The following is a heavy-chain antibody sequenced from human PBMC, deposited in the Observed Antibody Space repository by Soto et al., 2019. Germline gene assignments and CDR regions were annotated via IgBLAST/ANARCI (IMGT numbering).Heavy chain of an antibody. Sequence: EVQLLESGGGLVQPGESLRLSCAASGFTFSSYAMSWVRQAPGKGLEWVSAIRSSATFYADSVRGRFTISRDNSRNMVYLQVNSLRAEDTAIYYCANGCGSPNCYDGRYWGQGTLVTVSS. CDR1: GFTFSSYA. D-gene: IGHD2-2*01. J-gene: IGHJ4*02. V-gene: IGHV3-23*01. CDR3: ANGCGSPNCYDGRY. CDR2: IRSSAT.